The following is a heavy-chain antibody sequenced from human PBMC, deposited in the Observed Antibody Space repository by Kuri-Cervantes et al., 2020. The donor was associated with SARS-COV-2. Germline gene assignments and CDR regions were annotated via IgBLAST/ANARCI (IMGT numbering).Heavy chain of an antibody. J-gene: IGHJ6*03. Sequence: SVKVSCKASRYTFNKYFTQWVRQGPGQGHSGWDASTLRMITHYAQKFRGRVTITSDRSVSTAYMELSSLRSEDTAVYYCARASISSWYGHGHYYYMDVWGKGTTVTVSS. V-gene: IGHV1-NL1*01. CDR2: STLRMIT. D-gene: IGHD6-13*01. CDR3: ARASISSWYGHGHYYYMDV. CDR1: RYTFNKYF.